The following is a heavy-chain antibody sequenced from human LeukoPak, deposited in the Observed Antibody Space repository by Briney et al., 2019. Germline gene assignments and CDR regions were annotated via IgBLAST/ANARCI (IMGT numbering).Heavy chain of an antibody. Sequence: GESLRLSCAASGFTFSSYAMSWVRQAPGKGLEWVSAISGNGGSTYYADSVKGRFTISRDNSKNTLYLQMNSLRAEDTAVYYCAKDWEVTMVRGVLDYWGQGTLVTVSS. V-gene: IGHV3-23*01. CDR3: AKDWEVTMVRGVLDY. CDR1: GFTFSSYA. D-gene: IGHD3-10*01. CDR2: ISGNGGST. J-gene: IGHJ4*02.